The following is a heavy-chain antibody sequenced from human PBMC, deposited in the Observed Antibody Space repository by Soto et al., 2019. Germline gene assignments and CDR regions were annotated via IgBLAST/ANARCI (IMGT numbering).Heavy chain of an antibody. D-gene: IGHD2-21*02. CDR3: AREYCGGDCYLNWFDP. CDR2: IIPIFGTA. Sequence: QVQLVQSGAEVKKPGSSVKVSCKASGGTFSSYAISWVRQAPGQGLEWMGGIIPIFGTANYAQKFQGRVTITADESTSKAYMELSSLRSEDTAVYYCAREYCGGDCYLNWFDPWGQGPLVTVSS. CDR1: GGTFSSYA. V-gene: IGHV1-69*12. J-gene: IGHJ5*02.